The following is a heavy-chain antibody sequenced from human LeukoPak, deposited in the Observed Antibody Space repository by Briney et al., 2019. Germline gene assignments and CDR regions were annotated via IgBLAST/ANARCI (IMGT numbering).Heavy chain of an antibody. Sequence: PGGSLRLSCAASGFTVSSNYMSWVRQAPGKGLEWVSVIYSGGSTYYADSVKGRFTISRDNSKNTLYLQMNSLRAEDTAVYYCAKGRNGDYIDYWGQGTLVTVSS. J-gene: IGHJ4*02. D-gene: IGHD4-17*01. V-gene: IGHV3-53*01. CDR3: AKGRNGDYIDY. CDR2: IYSGGST. CDR1: GFTVSSNY.